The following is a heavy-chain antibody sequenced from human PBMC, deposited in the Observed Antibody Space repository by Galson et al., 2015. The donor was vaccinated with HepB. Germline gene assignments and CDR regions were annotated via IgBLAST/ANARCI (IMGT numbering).Heavy chain of an antibody. V-gene: IGHV3-33*08. CDR2: IWYDGSNK. J-gene: IGHJ3*02. D-gene: IGHD3-16*01. Sequence: SLRLSCAASGFTFSSYGMHWVRQAPGKGLEWVAIIWYDGSNKYYADSVKGRFTISRDNSKNTLYLQMNSLRAEDTAVYYCQGGGDAFDIWGQGTMVTVSS. CDR3: QGGGDAFDI. CDR1: GFTFSSYG.